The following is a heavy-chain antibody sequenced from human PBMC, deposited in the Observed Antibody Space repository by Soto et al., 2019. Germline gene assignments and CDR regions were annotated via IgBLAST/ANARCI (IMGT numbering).Heavy chain of an antibody. CDR1: GFTFSSYW. V-gene: IGHV3-74*03. CDR3: AKDLSWGQCDY. Sequence: EVQLVESGGGLVXXXXSLRLSCAASGFTFSSYWMHWVRQDPGKGLVWVSSIKTDGTSTQYADSVKGRFTVSRDNAKNTLYLQMHSLRAGDAAVYYCAKDLSWGQCDYWGQGTQVTVSS. D-gene: IGHD3-16*01. CDR2: IKTDGTST. J-gene: IGHJ4*02.